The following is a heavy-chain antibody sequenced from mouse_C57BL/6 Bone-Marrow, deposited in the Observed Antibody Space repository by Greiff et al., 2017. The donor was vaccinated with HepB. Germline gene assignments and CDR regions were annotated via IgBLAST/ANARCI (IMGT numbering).Heavy chain of an antibody. D-gene: IGHD1-1*01. CDR3: ASPSYGSSLRYYAMDY. CDR1: GFSLTSYG. Sequence: VKLEESGPGLVQPSQSLSITCTVSGFSLTSYGVHWVRQSPGKGLEWLGVIWSGGSTDYNAAFISRLSISKDNSKSQVFFKMNSLQADDTAIYYCASPSYGSSLRYYAMDYWGQGTSVTVSS. CDR2: IWSGGST. V-gene: IGHV2-2*01. J-gene: IGHJ4*01.